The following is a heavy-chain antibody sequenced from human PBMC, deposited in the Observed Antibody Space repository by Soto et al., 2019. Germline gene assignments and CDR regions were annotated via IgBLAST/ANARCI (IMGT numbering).Heavy chain of an antibody. CDR1: GFSLNTGGVG. CDR3: VRNWRYYGGDYYYGMDA. CDR2: IYWDDDE. J-gene: IGHJ6*02. V-gene: IGHV2-5*02. Sequence: ITLKESGPTLVKPTQTLTLTCTFSGFSLNTGGVGVGWVRQPRGKAMEWLALIYWDDDERYRPSLRSRLNNTKATINNQVVLTMTNMDPEDTATYYCVRNWRYYGGDYYYGMDAWGQGTTVTVSS. D-gene: IGHD3-10*01.